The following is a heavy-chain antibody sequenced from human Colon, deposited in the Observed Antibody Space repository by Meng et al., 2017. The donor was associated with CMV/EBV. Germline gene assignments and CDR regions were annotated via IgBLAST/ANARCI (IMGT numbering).Heavy chain of an antibody. CDR1: GYSFTSYW. D-gene: IGHD5-18*01. CDR2: IYPGDSDT. J-gene: IGHJ4*02. V-gene: IGHV5-51*01. CDR3: ARQTRGYSYFDY. Sequence: CKGAGYSFTSYWIGWVRQMPGKGLGWMGIIYPGDSDTRYSPSFQGQVTISADKSISTAYLQWSSLKASDTAMFYCARQTRGYSYFDYWGQGTLVTVSS.